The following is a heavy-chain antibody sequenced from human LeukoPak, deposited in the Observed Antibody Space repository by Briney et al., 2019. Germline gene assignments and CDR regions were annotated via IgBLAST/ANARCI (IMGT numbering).Heavy chain of an antibody. D-gene: IGHD2-2*01. J-gene: IGHJ4*02. CDR1: GFTVSSNH. CDR2: LYSVGTT. Sequence: GGSLRLSCAASGFTVSSNHMSWVRQAPGKGLEWVSILYSVGTTYYTDSVKGRFTISRDDSKNTLYLQMNSLRAEDTAVYYCAGWYCTRTSCYYDYWGQGTLVTVSS. CDR3: AGWYCTRTSCYYDY. V-gene: IGHV3-53*01.